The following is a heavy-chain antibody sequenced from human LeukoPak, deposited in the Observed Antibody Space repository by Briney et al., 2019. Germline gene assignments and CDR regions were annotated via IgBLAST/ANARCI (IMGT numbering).Heavy chain of an antibody. CDR2: MNPNSGNT. D-gene: IGHD3-3*01. V-gene: IGHV1-8*02. Sequence: GASVKVSCKASGYTFTGYDINWVRQATGQGREWMGWMNPNSGNTGYAQKFQGRGTMTRNTSISTAYMELSSLRSEDTAVYYCARDWNTISYMDVWGKGTTVTVSS. CDR3: ARDWNTISYMDV. J-gene: IGHJ6*03. CDR1: GYTFTGYD.